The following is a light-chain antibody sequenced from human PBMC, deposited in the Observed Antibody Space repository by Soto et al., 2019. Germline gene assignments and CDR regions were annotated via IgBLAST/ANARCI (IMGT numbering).Light chain of an antibody. CDR1: QGIRSY. V-gene: IGKV1-9*01. CDR3: QQLNSYPWT. CDR2: AAS. J-gene: IGKJ1*01. Sequence: DIQLTQSPSFLSASVGDRVTITCRASQGIRSYLAWYQQKPGKAPKLLIYAASTLQSGVPARFSGSGSGTEFTLTISSLQPEDFAIYYCQQLNSYPWTFGQGTKVEIK.